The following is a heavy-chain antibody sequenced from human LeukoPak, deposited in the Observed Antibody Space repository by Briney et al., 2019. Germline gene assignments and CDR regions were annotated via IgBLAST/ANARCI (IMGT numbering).Heavy chain of an antibody. CDR1: GDFVSAHF. V-gene: IGHV4-4*07. D-gene: IGHD6-19*01. J-gene: IGHJ4*02. CDR2: ITASGVT. CDR3: VTADGSV. Sequence: SETLSLTCTVSGDFVSAHFYNWIRQPAGRGLEWIGLITASGVTNYNPSLKSRLTMPLDTSMNQFSLKLNSVTASDTAVYYCVTADGSVWGQGAQVTVSS.